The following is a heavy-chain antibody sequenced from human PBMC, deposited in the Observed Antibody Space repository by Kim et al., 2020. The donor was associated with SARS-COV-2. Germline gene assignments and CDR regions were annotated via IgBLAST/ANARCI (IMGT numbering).Heavy chain of an antibody. CDR1: RFTFSNYG. D-gene: IGHD3-10*01. CDR2: ISYDWTNR. Sequence: GGSLRLSCAASRFTFSNYGMHWVRQTPGKGLEWVALISYDWTNRYYADSVKGRFTISRDNFKNTLNLQMNSLRDEDTAVYYCAREGSSGSFPDYWGQGTLVIVS. CDR3: AREGSSGSFPDY. V-gene: IGHV3-30*03. J-gene: IGHJ4*02.